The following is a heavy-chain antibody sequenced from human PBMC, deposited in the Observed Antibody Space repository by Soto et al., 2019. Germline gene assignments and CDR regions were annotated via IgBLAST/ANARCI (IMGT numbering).Heavy chain of an antibody. D-gene: IGHD2-15*01. Sequence: SETLSLTCTVSGGSIYRSGYYWGRIRQPPGRGLEWIGNIDYNGVTYSNPSLKSRVTISRDTSKNQFSLKLTSVTAADTALYYCGKVLVGATGHTDSDSWGQGTLVTVSS. V-gene: IGHV4-39*01. CDR1: GGSIYRSGYY. J-gene: IGHJ4*02. CDR2: IDYNGVT. CDR3: GKVLVGATGHTDSDS.